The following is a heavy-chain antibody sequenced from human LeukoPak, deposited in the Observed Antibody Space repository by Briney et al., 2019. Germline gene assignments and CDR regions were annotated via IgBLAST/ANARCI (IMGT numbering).Heavy chain of an antibody. CDR3: ARDARIVAAGTVIDS. J-gene: IGHJ4*02. Sequence: GGSLRLSCAASGFTFSSYAMHWVRQAPGKGLEWVSSISSASSYIYYVDSVKGRFTISRDNAKNSLDLQMNSLRAEDTAVYYCARDARIVAAGTVIDSWGQGTLVTVSS. CDR1: GFTFSSYA. D-gene: IGHD6-13*01. V-gene: IGHV3-21*01. CDR2: ISSASSYI.